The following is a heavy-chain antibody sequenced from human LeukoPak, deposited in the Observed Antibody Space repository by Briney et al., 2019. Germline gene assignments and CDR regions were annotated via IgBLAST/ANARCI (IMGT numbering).Heavy chain of an antibody. CDR3: ARGGPYSSTSYYYYYGMDV. Sequence: GASVTVSCKASGYTFTIYDINWVRQATGQGLEWMGWMNPNSGNTGYAQKFQGRVTMTRNTSISTAYMELSSLRSEDTAVYYCARGGPYSSTSYYYYYGMDVWGQGTTVTVSS. CDR1: GYTFTIYD. CDR2: MNPNSGNT. J-gene: IGHJ6*02. V-gene: IGHV1-8*01. D-gene: IGHD6-13*01.